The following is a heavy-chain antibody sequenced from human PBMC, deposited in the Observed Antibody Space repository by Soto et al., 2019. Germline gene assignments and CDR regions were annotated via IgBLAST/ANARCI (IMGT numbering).Heavy chain of an antibody. CDR3: AKGEGRECWYFDSSGYTRYYGMDV. D-gene: IGHD3-22*01. V-gene: IGHV1-46*01. J-gene: IGHJ6*02. CDR1: GYTFTSYY. CDR2: INPSGGST. Sequence: ASVKVSCKASGYTFTSYYMHWVRQAPGQGLEWMGIINPSGGSTSYAQKFQGRVTMTRDTSTSTVYMELSSLRAEDTAVYYRAKGEGRECWYFDSSGYTRYYGMDVWGQGTTVTVSS.